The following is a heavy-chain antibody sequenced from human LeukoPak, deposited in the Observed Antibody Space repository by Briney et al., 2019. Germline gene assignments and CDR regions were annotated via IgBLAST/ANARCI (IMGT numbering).Heavy chain of an antibody. J-gene: IGHJ3*02. D-gene: IGHD6-19*01. CDR2: IDYSGST. CDR3: ARDLLGGEIGSGWYGAFDI. CDR1: GGSISSYF. V-gene: IGHV4-59*01. Sequence: SETPSLTCTVSGGSISSYFWTWVRQPPGKGLEWIGYIDYSGSTNYNPSLKSRVTISVDTSKNQFSPKLSSVTAADTAVYYCARDLLGGEIGSGWYGAFDIWGQGTMVTVSS.